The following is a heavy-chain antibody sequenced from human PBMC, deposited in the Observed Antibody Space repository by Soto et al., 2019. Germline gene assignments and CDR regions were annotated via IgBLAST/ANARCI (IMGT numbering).Heavy chain of an antibody. CDR1: GFTFSSYA. D-gene: IGHD2-15*01. CDR3: ARAGGLLLDY. Sequence: QVQLVESGGGVVQPGRSLRLSCAASGFTFSSYAMHWVRQAPGKGLEWVAVISYDGSNKYYADSVKGRFTISRDISKNTRYLQMNSLRAEDTAVYYCARAGGLLLDYWGQGTRVTVSS. J-gene: IGHJ4*02. V-gene: IGHV3-30-3*01. CDR2: ISYDGSNK.